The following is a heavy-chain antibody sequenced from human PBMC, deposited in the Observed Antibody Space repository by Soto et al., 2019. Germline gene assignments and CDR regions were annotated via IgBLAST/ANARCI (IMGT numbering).Heavy chain of an antibody. CDR1: GGTFSSYA. CDR2: IIPIFGTA. Sequence: QVQLVQSGAEVKKPGSSVKVSCKASGGTFSSYAISWVRQAPGQGLEWMGGIIPIFGTADYAQKFQGRVTITADDFKSTAYMELSRLRSEDTAVYYCARHLGGNHYYYGMHVWGQGTTVTVSS. D-gene: IGHD3-16*01. J-gene: IGHJ6*02. V-gene: IGHV1-69*12. CDR3: ARHLGGNHYYYGMHV.